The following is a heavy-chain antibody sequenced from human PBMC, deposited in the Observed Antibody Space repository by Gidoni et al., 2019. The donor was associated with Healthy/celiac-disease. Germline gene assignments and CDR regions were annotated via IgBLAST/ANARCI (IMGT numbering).Heavy chain of an antibody. D-gene: IGHD4-17*01. J-gene: IGHJ4*02. CDR2: IWYDGSNK. CDR1: GFTFSSYG. CDR3: ARDPYGDYGSDY. Sequence: QVQLVEFGGGVVQPGRSLILSCAASGFTFSSYGMHWVRQAPGKGLGWVAVIWYDGSNKYYADSVKGRFTISRDNSKNTLYLQMNSLRAEDTAVYYCARDPYGDYGSDYWGQGTLVTVSS. V-gene: IGHV3-33*01.